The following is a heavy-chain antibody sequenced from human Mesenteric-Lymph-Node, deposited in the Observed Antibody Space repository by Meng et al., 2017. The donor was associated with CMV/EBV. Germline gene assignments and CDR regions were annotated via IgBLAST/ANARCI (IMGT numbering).Heavy chain of an antibody. D-gene: IGHD3-9*01. Sequence: ASVKVSCKASGYTFTSYYMHWVRQAPGQGLEWMGIINPSGGSTSYAQKFQGRVTMTRDTSTSTVYMELSRLRSDDTAVYYCGIQYYDILTGWEGGMDVWGQGTTVTVSS. V-gene: IGHV1-46*01. J-gene: IGHJ6*02. CDR1: GYTFTSYY. CDR3: GIQYYDILTGWEGGMDV. CDR2: INPSGGST.